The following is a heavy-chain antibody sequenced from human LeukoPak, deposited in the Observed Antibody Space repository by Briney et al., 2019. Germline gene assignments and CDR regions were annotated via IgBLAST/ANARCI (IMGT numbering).Heavy chain of an antibody. CDR3: ARVHIDSSSWYRFYYFDY. J-gene: IGHJ4*02. D-gene: IGHD6-13*01. V-gene: IGHV4-39*07. CDR2: IYYSGST. CDR1: GGSISSSSYY. Sequence: PSETLSLTCTVSGGSISSSSYYWGWIRQPPGKGLEWIGSIYYSGSTYYNPSLKSRVTISVDTSKNQFSLKLSSVTAADTAVYYCARVHIDSSSWYRFYYFDYWGQGTLVTVSS.